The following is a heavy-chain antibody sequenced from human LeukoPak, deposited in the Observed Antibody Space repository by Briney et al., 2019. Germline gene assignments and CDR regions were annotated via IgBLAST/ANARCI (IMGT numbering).Heavy chain of an antibody. CDR2: ISGSGGST. J-gene: IGHJ4*02. CDR1: GITFSSYA. D-gene: IGHD1-26*01. CDR3: ARQVGPDY. V-gene: IGHV3-23*01. Sequence: PGGSLRLSCAASGITFSSYAMSWVRQAPGKGLEWVSAISGSGGSTYYADSVKGRFTISRDNAKNSLYLQMNSLRAEDTAVYYCARQVGPDYWGQGTLVTVSS.